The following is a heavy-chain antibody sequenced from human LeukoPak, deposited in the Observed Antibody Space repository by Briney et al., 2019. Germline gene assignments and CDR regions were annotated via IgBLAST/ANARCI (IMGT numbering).Heavy chain of an antibody. J-gene: IGHJ4*02. CDR3: ARVRTTVTGLYYFDY. CDR1: GFTFSSYS. V-gene: IGHV3-48*01. CDR2: ISSSSSSTI. Sequence: GGSLRLSCAASGFTFSSYSMNWVRQAPGKGLEWVSYISSSSSSTIYYADSVKGRFTISRDNAKNSLYLQMNSLRAEDTAVYYCARVRTTVTGLYYFDYWGQGTLVTVSS. D-gene: IGHD4-17*01.